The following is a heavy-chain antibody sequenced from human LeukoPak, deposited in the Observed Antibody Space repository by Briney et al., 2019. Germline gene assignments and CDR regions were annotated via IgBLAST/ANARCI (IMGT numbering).Heavy chain of an antibody. D-gene: IGHD6-6*01. CDR3: APSVSSSSMNYFDL. J-gene: IGHJ4*02. V-gene: IGHV3-66*01. Sequence: PGGSLRLSCAASGFTVSSNYMSWVRQAPGKGLEWVSVIYSGGSTYYADSVKGRFTIFRDNSNNTLFLQMNSLRAEDTAVYYCAPSVSSSSMNYFDLLGQGTLVTVSS. CDR2: IYSGGST. CDR1: GFTVSSNY.